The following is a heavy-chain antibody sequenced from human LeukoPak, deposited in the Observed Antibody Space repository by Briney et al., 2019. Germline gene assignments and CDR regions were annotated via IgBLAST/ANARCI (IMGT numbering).Heavy chain of an antibody. D-gene: IGHD3-10*01. CDR3: ASARGSGSNTDY. J-gene: IGHJ4*02. CDR1: GYTFTNYY. V-gene: IGHV1-2*06. Sequence: GASVKVPCKPSGYTFTNYYMHWVRQAPGQGLEWMGRINCNSGGTNYAQKFQDRVTMTRDTSISTAYMELSRLRSEDTAVYYCASARGSGSNTDYWGQGTLVTVSS. CDR2: INCNSGGT.